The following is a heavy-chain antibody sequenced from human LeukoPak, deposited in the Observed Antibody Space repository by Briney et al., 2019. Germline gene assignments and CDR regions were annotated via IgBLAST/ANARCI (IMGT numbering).Heavy chain of an antibody. CDR1: GGSISSGSYY. CDR2: IYTSGST. D-gene: IGHD3-3*01. Sequence: SETLSLTCTVSGGSISSGSYYWSWIRQPAGKGLEWIGRIYTSGSTNYNPSLKSRVTISVDTSKNQFSLKLSSVTAADTAVYYCARTYDFWSGPFDYWGQGTLVTVSS. CDR3: ARTYDFWSGPFDY. J-gene: IGHJ4*02. V-gene: IGHV4-61*02.